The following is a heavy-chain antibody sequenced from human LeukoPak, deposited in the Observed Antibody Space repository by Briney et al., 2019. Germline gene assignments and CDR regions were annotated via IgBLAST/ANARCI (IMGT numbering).Heavy chain of an antibody. CDR1: GFTISSYS. CDR2: ISSSSSYI. Sequence: GGSLRLSCAASGFTISSYSMNWVRQAPGKGLEWVSSISSSSSYIYYADSVKGRFTISRDNAKNSLYLQMNSLRAEDTAVYYCARSPTRLRGSYPFDYWGQGTLVTVS. V-gene: IGHV3-21*01. J-gene: IGHJ4*02. D-gene: IGHD1-26*01. CDR3: ARSPTRLRGSYPFDY.